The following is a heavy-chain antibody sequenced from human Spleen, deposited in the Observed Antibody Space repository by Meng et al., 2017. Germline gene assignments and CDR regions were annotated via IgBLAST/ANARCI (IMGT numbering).Heavy chain of an antibody. CDR2: ISAYNGNT. J-gene: IGHJ5*02. V-gene: IGHV1-18*01. D-gene: IGHD1-26*01. CDR3: ARVSYFEGYSDYWFDP. CDR1: GYTFTLYG. Sequence: ASVKVSCKASGYTFTLYGISWVRQAPGQGLEWMGWISAYNGNTYYAQNLQGRVTMTTDTSTSTAYVELTNLRSDDTAVYYCARVSYFEGYSDYWFDPWGQGTLVTVSS.